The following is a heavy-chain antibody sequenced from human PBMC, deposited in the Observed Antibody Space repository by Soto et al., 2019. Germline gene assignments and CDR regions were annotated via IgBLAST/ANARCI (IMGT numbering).Heavy chain of an antibody. CDR3: ARDLLTYYYDSSGYWGWLDP. V-gene: IGHV1-69*06. Sequence: VASVKVSCKASGGTFSSYAISWVRQAPGQGLEWMGGIIPIFGTANYAQKFQGRVTITADKSTSTAYMELSSLRSEDTAVYYCARDLLTYYYDSSGYWGWLDPWGQGTLGTVS. J-gene: IGHJ5*02. CDR1: GGTFSSYA. D-gene: IGHD3-22*01. CDR2: IIPIFGTA.